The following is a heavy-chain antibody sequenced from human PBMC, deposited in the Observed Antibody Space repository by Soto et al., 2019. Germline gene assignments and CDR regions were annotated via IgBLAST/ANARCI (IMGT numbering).Heavy chain of an antibody. CDR1: GGTFSSYA. CDR2: IIPIFGIA. D-gene: IGHD2-2*02. V-gene: IGHV1-69*01. CDR3: ARPYCSSTSCYNGWEW. J-gene: IGHJ4*02. Sequence: QVQLVQSGAEVKKPGSSVKVSCKASGGTFSSYAISWVRQAPGQGLEWMGGIIPIFGIANYAQKFQVRVTITADESTSTAYMELSSLRSEDTAVYYCARPYCSSTSCYNGWEWWGQGTLVTVSS.